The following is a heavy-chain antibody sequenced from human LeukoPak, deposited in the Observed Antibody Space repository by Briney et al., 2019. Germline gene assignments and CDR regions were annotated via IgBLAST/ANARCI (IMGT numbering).Heavy chain of an antibody. CDR2: INHSGST. D-gene: IGHD6-6*01. Sequence: SETLSLTCAVYGGSFSGYYWSWIRQPPGKGLEWIGEINHSGSTNYNPSLKSRVTISVDTSKNQFSLKLSSVTAADTAVYYCAGGNPARAFDIWGQGTMVTVSS. CDR3: AGGNPARAFDI. V-gene: IGHV4-34*01. CDR1: GGSFSGYY. J-gene: IGHJ3*02.